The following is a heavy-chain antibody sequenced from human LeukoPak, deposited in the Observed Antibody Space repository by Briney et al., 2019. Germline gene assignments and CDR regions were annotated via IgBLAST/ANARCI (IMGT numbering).Heavy chain of an antibody. Sequence: AASVKVSCKASGGTFSSYAISWVRQAPGQGLEWMGGIIPIFGTANYAQKFQGRVTITADESTSTAYMELSSLRSEDTAVYYCARDHSWFGELPPRYFDYWGQGTPVTVSS. V-gene: IGHV1-69*13. CDR1: GGTFSSYA. D-gene: IGHD3-10*01. CDR3: ARDHSWFGELPPRYFDY. CDR2: IIPIFGTA. J-gene: IGHJ4*02.